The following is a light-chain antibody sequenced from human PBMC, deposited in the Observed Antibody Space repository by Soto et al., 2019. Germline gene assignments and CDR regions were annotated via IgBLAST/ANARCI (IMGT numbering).Light chain of an antibody. J-gene: IGKJ5*01. V-gene: IGKV3-11*01. CDR3: QQRSNWPIT. Sequence: EIVLTQSPATLSLSPGERATLSCRTSQSVSSYFAWYQQKPGRAPRRLIYDAYNRATGIPARFIGSWSGTDFKLTISSLEPEYFAVYYCQQRSNWPITCGQGTRLEIK. CDR2: DAY. CDR1: QSVSSY.